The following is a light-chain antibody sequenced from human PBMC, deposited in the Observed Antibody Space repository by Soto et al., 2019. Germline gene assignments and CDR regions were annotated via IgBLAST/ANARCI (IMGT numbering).Light chain of an antibody. V-gene: IGLV4-69*01. CDR2: LNSDGSH. J-gene: IGLJ1*01. CDR3: QTWGTGTPYV. CDR1: SGHSSYA. Sequence: QPVLTQSPSASASLGASVKLTCTLSSGHSSYAIAWHQQQPEKGPRYLMKLNSDGSHSKGDGIPDRFSGSSSGAERYLTISSLQSEDEADYYCQTWGTGTPYVFGNGTKVTVL.